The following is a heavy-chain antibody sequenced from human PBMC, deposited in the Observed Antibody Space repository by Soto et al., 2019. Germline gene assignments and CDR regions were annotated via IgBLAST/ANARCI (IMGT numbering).Heavy chain of an antibody. V-gene: IGHV4-30-4*01. D-gene: IGHD6-19*01. CDR1: GGSSSSGDYC. CDR3: ARERPDGCRLDP. Sequence: TSVTLCVTWTVAGGSSSSGDYCWSWIRQPPGKGLEWIGCIYYSGSTYYNPSLKSRVTISVDTSKNQFSLKLSSVTAADTAVYYCARERPDGCRLDPWGQGTLVTVSS. CDR2: IYYSGST. J-gene: IGHJ5*02.